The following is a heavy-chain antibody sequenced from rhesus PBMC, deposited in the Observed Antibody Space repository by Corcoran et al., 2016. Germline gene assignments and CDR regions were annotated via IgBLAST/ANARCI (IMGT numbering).Heavy chain of an antibody. CDR3: ARDHWGSSYDY. CDR2: IGGRSASH. CDR1: GYSISSGYG. J-gene: IGHJ4*01. V-gene: IGHV4-127*01. Sequence: QVQLQESGPGLVKPSETLSLTCAVSGYSISSGYGWSWIRQPPGKGLEWIGYIGGRSASHNYNPSLNSRGTISKDTSKNQFALKLSSVTAADTAVYYCARDHWGSSYDYWGQGVLVTVSS. D-gene: IGHD6-43*01.